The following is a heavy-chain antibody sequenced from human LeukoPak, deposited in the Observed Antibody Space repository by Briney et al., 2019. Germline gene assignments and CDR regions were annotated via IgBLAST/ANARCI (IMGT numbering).Heavy chain of an antibody. CDR3: AKDGRIRMPPYFDY. J-gene: IGHJ4*02. V-gene: IGHV3-48*01. CDR2: ISSSSSTI. CDR1: GFTFSSYS. D-gene: IGHD2-2*01. Sequence: GGSLRLSCAASGFTFSSYSMNWVRQAPGKGLEWVSYISSSSSTIYYADSVKGRFTISRDNAKNSLYLQMNSLRAEDTAVYYCAKDGRIRMPPYFDYWGQGTLVTVSS.